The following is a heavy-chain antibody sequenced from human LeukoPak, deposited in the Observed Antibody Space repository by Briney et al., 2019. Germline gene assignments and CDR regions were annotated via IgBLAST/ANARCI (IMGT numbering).Heavy chain of an antibody. CDR2: ISGSDGST. V-gene: IGHV3-23*01. CDR1: GFTFRKYV. Sequence: PGGSLRLSCAASGFTFRKYVMNWVRQAPEKGLEWVSGISGSDGSTYYADSVKGRFIISRDNSKNTLCLQMNSLRAEDTAVYYCAILWGFLEWLSNFDSWGQGTLVTVSS. J-gene: IGHJ4*02. D-gene: IGHD3-3*01. CDR3: AILWGFLEWLSNFDS.